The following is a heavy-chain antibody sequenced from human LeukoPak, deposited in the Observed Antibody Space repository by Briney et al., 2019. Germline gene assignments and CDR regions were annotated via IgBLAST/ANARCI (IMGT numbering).Heavy chain of an antibody. Sequence: GGSLRLSCTASGFIFSSYEMNWVRQAPGKGLEWVSYIGSSGTTIYYADSVKGRFTISRDNAKNSLHLQMNSLRAEDTAVYYCVRDRSTMIDGYFDYWGQGTLVAVSS. CDR1: GFIFSSYE. J-gene: IGHJ4*02. CDR2: IGSSGTTI. V-gene: IGHV3-48*03. D-gene: IGHD3-22*01. CDR3: VRDRSTMIDGYFDY.